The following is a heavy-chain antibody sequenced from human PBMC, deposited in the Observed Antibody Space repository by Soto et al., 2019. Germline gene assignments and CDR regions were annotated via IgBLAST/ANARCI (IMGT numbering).Heavy chain of an antibody. CDR3: ARDPYCSGGSCYQQLDY. V-gene: IGHV3-11*01. CDR2: ISSSGSTI. D-gene: IGHD2-15*01. J-gene: IGHJ4*02. CDR1: GFTFSDYY. Sequence: GGSLRLSCAASGFTFSDYYMSWIRQAPGKGLEWVSYISSSGSTIYYADSVEGRFTISRDNAKNSLYLQMNSLRAEDTAVYYCARDPYCSGGSCYQQLDYWGQGTLVTVSS.